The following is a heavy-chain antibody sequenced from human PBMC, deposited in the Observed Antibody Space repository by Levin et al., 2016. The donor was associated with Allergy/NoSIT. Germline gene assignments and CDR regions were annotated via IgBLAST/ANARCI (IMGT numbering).Heavy chain of an antibody. CDR2: IIPIFGRA. J-gene: IGHJ4*02. V-gene: IGHV1-69*06. CDR3: ARGTLDSSGYYLNY. CDR1: GGTFSSYA. D-gene: IGHD3-22*01. Sequence: SVKVSCKASGGTFSSYAISWVRQAPGQGLEWMGGIIPIFGRANYAQKFQGRVTITADKSTTTAYMELSSLRSEDTAVYYCARGTLDSSGYYLNYWGQGTLVTVSS.